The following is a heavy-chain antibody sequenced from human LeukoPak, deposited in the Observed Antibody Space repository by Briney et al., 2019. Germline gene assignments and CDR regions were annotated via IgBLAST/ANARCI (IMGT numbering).Heavy chain of an antibody. V-gene: IGHV4-34*01. J-gene: IGHJ5*02. CDR3: ARLGYCSGGSCYAP. CDR2: INHSGRT. Sequence: SETLSLTCAVYGGSFSGYYWSWIRQPPGKGLEWIGEINHSGRTNYNPSLKSRVTISVDTSKNQFSLKLSSVTAADTAVYYCARLGYCSGGSCYAPWGQGTLVTVPS. D-gene: IGHD2-15*01. CDR1: GGSFSGYY.